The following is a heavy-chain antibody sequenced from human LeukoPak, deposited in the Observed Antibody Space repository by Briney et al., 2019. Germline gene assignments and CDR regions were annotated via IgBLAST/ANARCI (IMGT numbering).Heavy chain of an antibody. D-gene: IGHD3-22*01. Sequence: GASVKVSCKASGYTFTGYYMHWVRQAPGQGLEWMGRINPNSGGTNYAQKFQGRVTMTRDTSNSTAYMELSRLRSDDTAVYYCASETYYYDGSDVTDEYYFYGMDVWGQGTTVTVSS. V-gene: IGHV1-2*06. CDR1: GYTFTGYY. CDR2: INPNSGGT. J-gene: IGHJ6*02. CDR3: ASETYYYDGSDVTDEYYFYGMDV.